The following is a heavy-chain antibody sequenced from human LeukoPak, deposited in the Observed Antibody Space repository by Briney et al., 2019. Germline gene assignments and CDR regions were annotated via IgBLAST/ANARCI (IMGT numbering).Heavy chain of an antibody. CDR3: ARWMAPSTYYYYYGMDV. D-gene: IGHD5-24*01. J-gene: IGHJ6*02. CDR1: GGTFSSYA. CDR2: IIPIFGTA. V-gene: IGHV1-69*01. Sequence: GPSVKVSCKASGGTFSSYAISWVRQAPGQGLEWMGGIIPIFGTANYAQKFQGRVTVTADESTSTAYMELSSLRSEDTAVYYCARWMAPSTYYYYYGMDVWGQGTTVTVSS.